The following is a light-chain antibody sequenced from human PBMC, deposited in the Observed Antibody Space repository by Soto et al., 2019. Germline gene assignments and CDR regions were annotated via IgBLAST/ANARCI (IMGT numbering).Light chain of an antibody. V-gene: IGKV3-15*01. CDR2: GAS. J-gene: IGKJ5*01. CDR1: QSVNSNY. CDR3: QQYYDWPIT. Sequence: ETVLSQSPGTLSLSPGERATLSCRASQSVNSNYLAWYQQKPGQAPRLLIYGASTRATGIPARFSGSGSGTEFTLTISSLQSEDFAVYYCQQYYDWPITFGQGTRLEIK.